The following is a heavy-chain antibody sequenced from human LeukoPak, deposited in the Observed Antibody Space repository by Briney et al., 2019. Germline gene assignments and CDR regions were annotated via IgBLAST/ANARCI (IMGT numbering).Heavy chain of an antibody. CDR3: ARERYSYGFLNNFDY. CDR2: INHSGST. J-gene: IGHJ4*02. V-gene: IGHV4-34*01. Sequence: SETLSLTCAVYGGSFSGYYWSWIRQPPGKGLERIGEINHSGSTNYNPSLKSRVTISVDTSKNQFSLKLSSVTAADTAVYYCARERYSYGFLNNFDYWGQGTLVTVSS. D-gene: IGHD5-18*01. CDR1: GGSFSGYY.